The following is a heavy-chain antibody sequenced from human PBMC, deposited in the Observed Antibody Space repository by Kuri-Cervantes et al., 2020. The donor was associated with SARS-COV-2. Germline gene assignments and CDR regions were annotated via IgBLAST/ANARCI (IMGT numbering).Heavy chain of an antibody. CDR1: GFTFSSYE. V-gene: IGHV3-48*03. J-gene: IGHJ3*02. Sequence: GESLKISCAASGFTFSSYEMNWVRQAPGKGLEWVSYISSSGSTIYHADSVKGRFTISRDNAKNSLYLQMNSLRAEDTAVYYCAIIGTLYNFDAFDIWGQGTMVTVSS. D-gene: IGHD1-1*01. CDR3: AIIGTLYNFDAFDI. CDR2: ISSSGSTI.